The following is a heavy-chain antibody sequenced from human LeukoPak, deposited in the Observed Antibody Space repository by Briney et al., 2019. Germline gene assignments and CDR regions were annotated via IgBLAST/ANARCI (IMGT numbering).Heavy chain of an antibody. Sequence: GASVKVSCKASGGTFISYAISGGGQAPGQGLEWRGGIIPILGIANYAQKFQGRVTITADKSTSTAYMELSSLRSEDTAVYYCARVSGCSSTSCYEPLRYFDWSFDYWGQGTLVTVSS. CDR1: GGTFISYA. D-gene: IGHD2-2*01. J-gene: IGHJ4*02. CDR2: IIPILGIA. V-gene: IGHV1-69*10. CDR3: ARVSGCSSTSCYEPLRYFDWSFDY.